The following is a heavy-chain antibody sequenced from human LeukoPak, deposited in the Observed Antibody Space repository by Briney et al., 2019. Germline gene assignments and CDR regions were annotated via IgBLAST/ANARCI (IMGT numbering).Heavy chain of an antibody. J-gene: IGHJ6*03. CDR3: AKDVKAGSWGDYYYYYMDV. CDR2: IRYDGSNK. CDR1: AFTFSRYG. V-gene: IGHV3-30*02. D-gene: IGHD1-14*01. Sequence: PGGSQRLSCAASAFTFSRYGMHWVRQAPGKGLEWVAFIRYDGSNKYYADSVNGRFVISRDNSKNTLYLYMNSLGAEDTAVYYCAKDVKAGSWGDYYYYYMDVWGKGTTVTISS.